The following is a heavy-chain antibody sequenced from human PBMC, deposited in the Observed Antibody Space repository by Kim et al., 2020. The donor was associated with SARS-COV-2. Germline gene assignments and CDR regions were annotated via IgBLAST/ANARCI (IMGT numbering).Heavy chain of an antibody. CDR1: GFTFSDYY. D-gene: IGHD4-17*01. CDR2: ISSSGSTI. V-gene: IGHV3-11*04. CDR3: AREFIWASTMTTSYYFDY. J-gene: IGHJ4*02. Sequence: GGSLRLSCAASGFTFSDYYMSWIRQAPGKGLEWVSYISSSGSTIYYADSVKGRFAISRDNAKNSLYLQMNSLRAEDTAVYYCAREFIWASTMTTSYYFDYWGQGTLVTVSS.